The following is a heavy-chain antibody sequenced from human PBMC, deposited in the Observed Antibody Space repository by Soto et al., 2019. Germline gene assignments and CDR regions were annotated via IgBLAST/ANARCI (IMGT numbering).Heavy chain of an antibody. CDR2: IYYSGST. Sequence: SETLSLTCTVSGGSISSYYWSWIRQPPGKGLEWIGYIYYSGSTNYNPSLKSRVTISVDTSKNQFSLKLSSVTAADTAMYYCARRGDYSYYFDYWGQGTLVTVSS. J-gene: IGHJ4*02. CDR3: ARRGDYSYYFDY. D-gene: IGHD4-17*01. V-gene: IGHV4-59*01. CDR1: GGSISSYY.